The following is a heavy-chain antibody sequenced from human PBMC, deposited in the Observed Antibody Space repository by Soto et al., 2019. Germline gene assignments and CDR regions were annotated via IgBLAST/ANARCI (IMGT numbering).Heavy chain of an antibody. D-gene: IGHD6-6*01. Sequence: ASVKVSCKASGYTFTSYAMHWVRQAPGQRLEWMGWINAGNGNTKYSQKFQGRVTITRDTSASTAYMELSSLRSEDTAVYYCARDGLGFSSSIGSPTDYWGQGTLVTVSS. CDR3: ARDGLGFSSSIGSPTDY. CDR1: GYTFTSYA. V-gene: IGHV1-3*01. J-gene: IGHJ4*02. CDR2: INAGNGNT.